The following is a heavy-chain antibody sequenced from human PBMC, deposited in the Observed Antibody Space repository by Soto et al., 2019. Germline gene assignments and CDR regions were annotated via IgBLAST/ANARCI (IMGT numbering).Heavy chain of an antibody. CDR1: GFSLSNARMG. D-gene: IGHD6-25*01. CDR2: IFSNDEK. V-gene: IGHV2-26*01. CDR3: ARTHTGYSSDFDY. Sequence: ESGPTLVNPTETLTLTCTVTGFSLSNARMGVSWIRQPPGKALEWLAHIFSNDEKSYSTSLKSRLTISKDTSKSQVVLTMTNMDPVDTATYYCARTHTGYSSDFDYWGQGTLVTVSS. J-gene: IGHJ4*02.